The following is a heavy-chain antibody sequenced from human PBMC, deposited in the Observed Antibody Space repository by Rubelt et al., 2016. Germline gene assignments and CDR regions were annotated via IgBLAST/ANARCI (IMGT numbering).Heavy chain of an antibody. J-gene: IGHJ5*02. Sequence: QVQLQESGPGLVKPSETLSLTCIVSGGPISSYYWSWIRQSPGKGLEWIGNIHYSGSTNYNSSLKSRVTVSVDTSKNQFSPNLTSVTAADTAVYDCARAFRNPINWFDPWGQGTLVTVSS. CDR2: IHYSGST. V-gene: IGHV4-59*01. CDR3: ARAFRNPINWFDP. CDR1: GGPISSYY. D-gene: IGHD3-16*01.